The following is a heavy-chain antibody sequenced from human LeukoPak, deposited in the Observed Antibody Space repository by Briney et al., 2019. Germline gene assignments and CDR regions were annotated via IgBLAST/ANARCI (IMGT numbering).Heavy chain of an antibody. V-gene: IGHV3-21*01. J-gene: IGHJ4*02. D-gene: IGHD2-2*01. Sequence: GGSLRLSCAASGFTFRNYSMNWVRQAPGKGLEWVSSISSGGTYIYYADSLKGRFTISRDNAKNLLHLQMNSLRVEDTAVYYCARDYHGHFEYWGQGTLVTVSS. CDR1: GFTFRNYS. CDR2: ISSGGTYI. CDR3: ARDYHGHFEY.